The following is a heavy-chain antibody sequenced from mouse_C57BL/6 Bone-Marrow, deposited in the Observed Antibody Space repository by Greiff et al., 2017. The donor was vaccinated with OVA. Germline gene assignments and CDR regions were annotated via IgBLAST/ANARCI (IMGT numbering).Heavy chain of an antibody. D-gene: IGHD2-1*01. Sequence: EVMLVESGGGLVQSGRSLRLSCATSGFTFSDFYMEWVRQAPGKGLEWIAASRHKANDYTTEYSASVKGRFIVYRDTSKSILYLQMNALRAEDTAIYYCARECYGTTRGSWFAYWGQGTLVTVSA. V-gene: IGHV7-1*01. CDR1: GFTFSDFY. CDR3: ARECYGTTRGSWFAY. J-gene: IGHJ3*01. CDR2: SRHKANDYTT.